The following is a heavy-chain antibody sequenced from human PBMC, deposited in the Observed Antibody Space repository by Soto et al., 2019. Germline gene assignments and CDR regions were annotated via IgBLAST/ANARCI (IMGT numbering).Heavy chain of an antibody. J-gene: IGHJ4*02. CDR2: IIPVFGTT. CDR3: ARGGMSVAGLIF. Sequence: QVQMVQSGAEVKKPGSSVKVSCKASGDTFRTYAINWVRQAPGQGLEWMGGIIPVFGTTDYAQKFQGRVTIVADESTTTAYMELRRLTSEDTAVYHCARGGMSVAGLIFWGQGTLVTVSS. V-gene: IGHV1-69*01. D-gene: IGHD6-19*01. CDR1: GDTFRTYA.